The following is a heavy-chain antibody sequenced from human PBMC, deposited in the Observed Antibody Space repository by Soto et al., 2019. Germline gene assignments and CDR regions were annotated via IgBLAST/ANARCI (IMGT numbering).Heavy chain of an antibody. D-gene: IGHD6-6*01. V-gene: IGHV3-30-3*01. CDR1: GFTFSSYA. Sequence: QVQLVESGGGVVQPGRSLRLSCAASGFTFSSYAMHWVRQAPGKGLEWVAVISYDGSNKYYADSVKGRFTISRDNSKNTLYLQMNSLRAEDTAVYYCARPLSQQLALDYWGQGTLVTVSS. CDR3: ARPLSQQLALDY. CDR2: ISYDGSNK. J-gene: IGHJ4*02.